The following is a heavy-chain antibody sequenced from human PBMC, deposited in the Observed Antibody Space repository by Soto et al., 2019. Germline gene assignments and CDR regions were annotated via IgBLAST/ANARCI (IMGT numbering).Heavy chain of an antibody. CDR1: VGSISSGGYS. CDR2: IYHSGST. J-gene: IGHJ4*02. D-gene: IGHD6-19*01. CDR3: ASIIAMAGTRFDY. Sequence: QLQLQESGSGLVKPSQTLSLTCAVSVGSISSGGYSWSWIRQPPGKGLEWIGYIYHSGSTYYNPSLKSRVTISVNRPKNQFSLKLGSVTAADTAVYYCASIIAMAGTRFDYWGQGTLVTVSS. V-gene: IGHV4-30-2*01.